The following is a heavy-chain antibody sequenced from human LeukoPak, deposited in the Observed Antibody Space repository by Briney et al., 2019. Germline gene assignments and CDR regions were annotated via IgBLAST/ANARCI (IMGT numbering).Heavy chain of an antibody. CDR2: IIPIFGTA. D-gene: IGHD6-19*01. J-gene: IGHJ4*02. CDR3: ARLQEWLAPFDY. V-gene: IGHV1-69*13. Sequence: SVKVSCKASGYTFTGYYIHWVRQAPGQGLEWMGGIIPIFGTANYAQKFQGRVTITADESTTTAYMELSSLRSEDTAMYYCARLQEWLAPFDYWGQGTLVTVSS. CDR1: GYTFTGYY.